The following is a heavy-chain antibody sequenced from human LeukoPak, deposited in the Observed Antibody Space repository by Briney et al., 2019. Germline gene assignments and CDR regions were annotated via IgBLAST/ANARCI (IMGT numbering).Heavy chain of an antibody. V-gene: IGHV1-2*02. CDR1: GYTFTGYY. Sequence: GASVKVSCKPSGYTFTGYYMHWVRQAPGHGLEWMGWINPNSGGTNYAQKFQGRVTMTRDTSISTAYMELSRLRSDDTAVYYRPRRQRVGSIVVVPAAISFAFDIWGQGTMVTVSS. D-gene: IGHD2-2*02. CDR2: INPNSGGT. CDR3: PRRQRVGSIVVVPAAISFAFDI. J-gene: IGHJ3*02.